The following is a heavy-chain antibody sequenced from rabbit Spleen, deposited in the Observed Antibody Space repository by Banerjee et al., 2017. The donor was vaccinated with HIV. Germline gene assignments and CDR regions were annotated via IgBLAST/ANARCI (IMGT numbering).Heavy chain of an antibody. CDR1: GFSFSNKAV. Sequence: QQQLVESGGGLVKPGASLTLTCKASGFSFSNKAVMCWVRQAPGKGLEWIGCIYTGDGSTAYATWAKGRFTVSKTSSTTVTLQLNSLTAADTATYFCARVDAGYGYGKLWGPGTLVTVS. CDR2: IYTGDGST. V-gene: IGHV1S45*01. CDR3: ARVDAGYGYGKL. J-gene: IGHJ4*01. D-gene: IGHD6-1*01.